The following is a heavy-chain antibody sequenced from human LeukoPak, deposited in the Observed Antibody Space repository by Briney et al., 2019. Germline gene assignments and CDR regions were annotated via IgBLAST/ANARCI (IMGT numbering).Heavy chain of an antibody. CDR1: GFSFSDHY. CDR2: ISGSSTST. CDR3: TREPRLPDY. Sequence: GGSLRLSCATSGFSFSDHYMTWIRQAPGKGLEWISYISGSSTSTNYADSVKGRFTISRDNAKNSLYPQMNSLRAEDTAVYYCTREPRLPDYWGQGTLVTVSS. D-gene: IGHD6-25*01. J-gene: IGHJ4*02. V-gene: IGHV3-11*05.